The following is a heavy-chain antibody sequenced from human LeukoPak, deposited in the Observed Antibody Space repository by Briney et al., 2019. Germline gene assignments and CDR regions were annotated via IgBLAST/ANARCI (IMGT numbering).Heavy chain of an antibody. Sequence: GGSLRLSCAASGFTFSTYWMHWVRQAPGKGLVWVSRINTDGSRADSVEGRFTISRDNAKNTLYLQMNSLRAEDTAVYYCARVSRGNYYFDYWGPGTLVTVSS. CDR3: ARVSRGNYYFDY. V-gene: IGHV3-74*01. CDR1: GFTFSTYW. CDR2: INTDGSR. J-gene: IGHJ4*02.